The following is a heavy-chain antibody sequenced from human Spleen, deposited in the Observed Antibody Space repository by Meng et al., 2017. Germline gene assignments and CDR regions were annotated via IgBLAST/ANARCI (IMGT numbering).Heavy chain of an antibody. Sequence: RLDSRPGLLKSSETMSLTRTVSGGSISSSYSWGWIRQPPGKGLEWIGYIYYSGSTYYNPSLKSRVTILVDTSKNQFSLKLSSVTAADTAVYYCARGAGMAAGWFDPWGQGTLVTVSS. CDR3: ARGAGMAAGWFDP. V-gene: IGHV4-39*07. J-gene: IGHJ5*02. D-gene: IGHD6-13*01. CDR1: GGSISSSYS. CDR2: IYYSGST.